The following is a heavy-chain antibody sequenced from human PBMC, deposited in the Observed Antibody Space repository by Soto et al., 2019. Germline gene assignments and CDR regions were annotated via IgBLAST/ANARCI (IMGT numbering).Heavy chain of an antibody. J-gene: IGHJ4*02. CDR1: GFTFSSYG. Sequence: GGSLRLSCAASGFTFSSYGMHWVRQAPGKGLEWVAVISYDGSNKYYADSVKGRFTISRDNSKNTLYLQMNSLRAEDTAVYYCANGVLAAAGPSKGVAVAGTFDYWGQGTLVTVSS. V-gene: IGHV3-30*18. CDR2: ISYDGSNK. CDR3: ANGVLAAAGPSKGVAVAGTFDY. D-gene: IGHD6-13*01.